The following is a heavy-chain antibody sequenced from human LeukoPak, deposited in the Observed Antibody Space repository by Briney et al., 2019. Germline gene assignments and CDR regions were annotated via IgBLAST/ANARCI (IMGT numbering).Heavy chain of an antibody. D-gene: IGHD4-23*01. CDR2: LNPDSGKT. Sequence: ASVKVSCKASGYTFTSYDLNWVRQAPGQGLEWMGWLNPDSGKTGYAQNFHGRVTITRNTAISTVYMELSSLRSEDTAVYYCVRDYGGNSGWFDPWGQGTLVTVSS. V-gene: IGHV1-8*03. CDR3: VRDYGGNSGWFDP. CDR1: GYTFTSYD. J-gene: IGHJ5*02.